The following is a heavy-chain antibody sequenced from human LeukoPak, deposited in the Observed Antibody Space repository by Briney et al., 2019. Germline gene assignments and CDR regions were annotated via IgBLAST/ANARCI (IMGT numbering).Heavy chain of an antibody. CDR1: GFTFSSYA. J-gene: IGHJ4*02. CDR2: TFDGGNK. CDR3: AKHVKRETDYGYYFEY. D-gene: IGHD4-17*01. V-gene: IGHV3-30*14. Sequence: GGSLRLSCAASGFTFSSYAMHWVRQAPGKGLEWVAVTFDGGNKYFSDSVRGRFTIARDNSKNTLYLQMNSLRGDDTAAYYCAKHVKRETDYGYYFEYWGQGALVTVSS.